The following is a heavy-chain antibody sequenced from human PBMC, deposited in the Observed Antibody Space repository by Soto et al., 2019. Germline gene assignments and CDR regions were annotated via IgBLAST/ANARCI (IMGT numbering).Heavy chain of an antibody. D-gene: IGHD3-16*01. CDR2: INAANGNT. CDR3: ARDYTRASRDFQY. J-gene: IGHJ4*02. V-gene: IGHV1-3*01. CDR1: GYSFTEFS. Sequence: ASVKGSCKAAGYSFTEFSMQWARQAPGQRLEWMGWINAANGNTEYSRKFYGRVTITTDTSASTGYMELSSLTSEDTAVYYCARDYTRASRDFQYSGPATVVTLSS.